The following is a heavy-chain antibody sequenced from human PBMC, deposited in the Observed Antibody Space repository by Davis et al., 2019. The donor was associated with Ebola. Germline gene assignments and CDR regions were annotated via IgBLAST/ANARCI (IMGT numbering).Heavy chain of an antibody. CDR1: GGTFSSYA. Sequence: AASVKVSCKASGGTFSSYAISWVRQAPGQGLEWMGWINTNTGNPTYAQGFTGRFVFSLDTSVGTAYLQISSLHQGPIGLPPGTLLQEHLWG. J-gene: IGHJ6*01. CDR2: INTNTGNP. CDR3: TLLQEHL. V-gene: IGHV7-4-1*02.